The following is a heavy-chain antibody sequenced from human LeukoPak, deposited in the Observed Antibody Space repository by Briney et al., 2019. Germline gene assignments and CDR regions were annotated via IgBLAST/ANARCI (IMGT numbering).Heavy chain of an antibody. CDR1: GDSISDYY. J-gene: IGHJ4*02. CDR2: IHITGGT. CDR3: ARVKLTTVTSHDS. D-gene: IGHD4-11*01. V-gene: IGHV4-4*07. Sequence: KTSETLSLTCSVSGDSISDYYWSWLRQFAGKGLEWIGRIHITGGTNCNPSLKSRVTMSLDTSKNQFSLRLTSVTATDTAVYYCARVKLTTVTSHDSWGQGTLVTVSS.